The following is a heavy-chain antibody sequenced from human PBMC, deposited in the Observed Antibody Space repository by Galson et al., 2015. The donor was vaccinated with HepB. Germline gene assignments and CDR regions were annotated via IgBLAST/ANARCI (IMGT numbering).Heavy chain of an antibody. V-gene: IGHV3-23*01. CDR3: AKDEYSSLLWFGELCSFDY. D-gene: IGHD3-10*01. J-gene: IGHJ4*02. CDR1: GFTFSSYA. Sequence: SLRLSCAASGFTFSSYAMSWVRQAPGKGLEWVSAISGSGGSTYYADSVKGRFTISRDNSKNTLYLQMNSLRAEDTAVYYCAKDEYSSLLWFGELCSFDYWGQGTLVTVSS. CDR2: ISGSGGST.